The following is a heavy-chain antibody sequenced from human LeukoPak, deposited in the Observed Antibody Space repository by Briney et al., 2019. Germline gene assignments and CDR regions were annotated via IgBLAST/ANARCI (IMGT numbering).Heavy chain of an antibody. J-gene: IGHJ6*02. D-gene: IGHD2-2*01. CDR3: ARGQVVVVPAATPYGMDV. CDR2: INHSGST. V-gene: IGHV4-34*01. CDR1: GGSFSGYY. Sequence: SETLSLTCAVYGGSFSGYYWSWIRHPPGKGLEWIGEINHSGSTNYNPSLKSRVTISVDTSKNQFSLKLSSVTAADTAVYYCARGQVVVVPAATPYGMDVWGQGTTVTVSS.